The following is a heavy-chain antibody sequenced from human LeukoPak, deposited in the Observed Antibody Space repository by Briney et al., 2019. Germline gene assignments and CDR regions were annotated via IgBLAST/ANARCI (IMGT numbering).Heavy chain of an antibody. CDR2: IYYSGST. CDR3: ARGEGAAPFYYYMDV. J-gene: IGHJ6*03. Sequence: PSETLSLTCTVSGGSISSGDYYWSWIRQPPGKGLEWIGYIYYSGSTYYNPSLKSRVTISVDTSKNQFSLKLSSVTAADTAVYYCARGEGAAPFYYYMDVWGKGTTVTVSS. D-gene: IGHD6-13*01. V-gene: IGHV4-30-4*02. CDR1: GGSISSGDYY.